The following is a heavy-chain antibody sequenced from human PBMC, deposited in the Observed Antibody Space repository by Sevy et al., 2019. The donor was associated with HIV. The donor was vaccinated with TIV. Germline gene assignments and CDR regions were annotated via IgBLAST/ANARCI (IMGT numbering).Heavy chain of an antibody. J-gene: IGHJ3*02. Sequence: GGSLRLSCAVSGFTFSTYTMNWVRQAPGKGVEWVSSISSSSNYIYYADSVKGRFTISRDNAKNSLYLQMNSLRAEDTALYYCARPYGSGSWEAFDIWGQGTMVTVSS. CDR1: GFTFSTYT. V-gene: IGHV3-21*01. CDR2: ISSSSNYI. CDR3: ARPYGSGSWEAFDI. D-gene: IGHD3-10*01.